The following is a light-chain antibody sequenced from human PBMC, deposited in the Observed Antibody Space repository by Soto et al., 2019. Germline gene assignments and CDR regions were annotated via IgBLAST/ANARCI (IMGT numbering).Light chain of an antibody. J-gene: IGKJ5*01. CDR2: GAS. CDR3: QQYNNWPPIT. CDR1: QSVSSN. Sequence: EIVMTQSPATLSVSPGERATLSCRASQSVSSNLAWYQQKPGQAPRLLIYGASTRATGIPARFSGSGSGTGFTLTISSLQSEDFAVYSCQQYNNWPPITFGQGTRLEIK. V-gene: IGKV3-15*01.